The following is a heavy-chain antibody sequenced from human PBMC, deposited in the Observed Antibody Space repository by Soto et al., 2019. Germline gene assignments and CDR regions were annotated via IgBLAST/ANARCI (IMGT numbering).Heavy chain of an antibody. Sequence: SETLSLTCTVSGGSISSGGYYWSWIRQHPGKGLEWIGYIYYSGSTYYNPSLKSRVTISVDTSKNQFSLRLSSVTAADTAVYYCVRQIGVYYMDIWGKGTTVTVSS. CDR1: GGSISSGGYY. D-gene: IGHD3-16*01. V-gene: IGHV4-31*03. J-gene: IGHJ6*03. CDR2: IYYSGST. CDR3: VRQIGVYYMDI.